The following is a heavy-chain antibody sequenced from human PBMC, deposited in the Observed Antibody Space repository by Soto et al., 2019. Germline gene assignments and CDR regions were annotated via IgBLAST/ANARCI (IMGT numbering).Heavy chain of an antibody. J-gene: IGHJ1*01. Sequence: GGSLRLSCAASGFTLSKYAMSWVRQAPGKGLEWVSAISGSGSTTYSADSVRGRFTISRDNSKNTLYLQMNSLSPEDTAVYYCAKFIAEAGCSGGGTTVLDAWGQGAVVTVSS. D-gene: IGHD6-25*01. CDR2: ISGSGSTT. CDR3: AKFIAEAGCSGGGTTVLDA. CDR1: GFTLSKYA. V-gene: IGHV3-23*01.